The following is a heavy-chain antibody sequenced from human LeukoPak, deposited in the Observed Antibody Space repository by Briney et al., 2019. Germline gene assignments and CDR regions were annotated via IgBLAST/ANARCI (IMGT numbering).Heavy chain of an antibody. V-gene: IGHV3-21*01. Sequence: GGSLRLSCAASGFTFSSYSMNWVRQAPGKGLEWVSSISSSSSYIYYADSVKGRFTISRDNAKNSLYLQMNSLRAEDTAVYYGAKVAKYYYGSETYYFFEHWGQGTPVTASS. D-gene: IGHD3-10*01. CDR3: AKVAKYYYGSETYYFFEH. CDR1: GFTFSSYS. J-gene: IGHJ4*02. CDR2: ISSSSSYI.